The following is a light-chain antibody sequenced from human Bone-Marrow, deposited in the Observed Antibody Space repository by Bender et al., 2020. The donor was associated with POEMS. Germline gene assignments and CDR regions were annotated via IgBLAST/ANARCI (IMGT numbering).Light chain of an antibody. CDR2: EGS. CDR1: SSDVGSYNL. Sequence: QSALTQPASVSGSPGQSITISCTGTSSDVGSYNLVSWYQQHPGKAPKFMIYEGSKRPSGVSHRFSGSKSGNTASLTISGVQPEDEADYHCCSYAATSAYVFGTGTKVTVL. V-gene: IGLV2-23*01. CDR3: CSYAATSAYV. J-gene: IGLJ1*01.